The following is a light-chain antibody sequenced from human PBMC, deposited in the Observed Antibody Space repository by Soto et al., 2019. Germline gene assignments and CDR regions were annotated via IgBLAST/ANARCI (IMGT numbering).Light chain of an antibody. CDR2: DVS. CDR3: SSYAGTHVV. CDR1: SSDVGDYSS. V-gene: IGLV2-8*01. J-gene: IGLJ1*01. Sequence: QSALTQPPSASGSPGQSVTISCTGTSSDVGDYSSVSWYQQHPGKAPKLMIYDVSKRPSGVPDRFSGSKSGNTASLTVSGLQAEDEADYYCSSYAGTHVVFGTGTKLTVL.